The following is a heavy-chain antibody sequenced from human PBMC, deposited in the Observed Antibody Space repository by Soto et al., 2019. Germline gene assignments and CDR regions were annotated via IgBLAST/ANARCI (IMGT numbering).Heavy chain of an antibody. V-gene: IGHV3-33*01. CDR1: GFTFSNYG. J-gene: IGHJ4*02. D-gene: IGHD2-21*01. CDR3: ARGLHSLFDY. Sequence: QASWSLRLSCAASGFTFSNYGMHWVRQAPGKGLEWVAVIWYDGNNKYYADSVKGRFTISRDNSNNTLYVQMTSLRAEDTAVYYCARGLHSLFDYWGQGTLVTVSS. CDR2: IWYDGNNK.